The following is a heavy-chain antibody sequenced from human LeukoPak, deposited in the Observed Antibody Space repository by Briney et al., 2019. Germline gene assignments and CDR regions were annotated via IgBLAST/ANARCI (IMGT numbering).Heavy chain of an antibody. J-gene: IGHJ4*02. CDR2: ISSSGSTI. V-gene: IGHV3-48*03. Sequence: GGSLRLSCAASGFTFSSYEMNWVRQAPGKGLEWVSYISSSGSTIYYADSVKGRFTISRDNAKNSLYLQMNSLRAEDTAVYYCARDGILLWLDYWGQGTLVTVSS. CDR1: GFTFSSYE. D-gene: IGHD5-18*01. CDR3: ARDGILLWLDY.